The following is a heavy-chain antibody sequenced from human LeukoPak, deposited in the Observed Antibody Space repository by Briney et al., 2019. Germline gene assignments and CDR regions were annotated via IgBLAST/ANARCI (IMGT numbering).Heavy chain of an antibody. D-gene: IGHD4-17*01. J-gene: IGHJ4*02. CDR3: ARGPSDNGDYRIDC. V-gene: IGHV3-48*01. CDR1: GFTFSSYS. CDR2: ISSSSSTI. Sequence: PGGSLRLSCAASGFTFSSYSMNWVRQAPGKGLEWVSYISSSSSTIYYADSVKGRFTISRDNAKNSLYLQMNSLRAEDTAVYYCARGPSDNGDYRIDCWGQGTLVTVSS.